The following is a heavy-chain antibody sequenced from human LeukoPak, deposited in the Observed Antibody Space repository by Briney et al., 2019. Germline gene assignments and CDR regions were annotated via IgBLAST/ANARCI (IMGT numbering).Heavy chain of an antibody. V-gene: IGHV3-64*01. CDR3: ARVNGGYGNSFDI. D-gene: IGHD5-12*01. Sequence: GGSLRLSCAASGFTFSDYPMHWVRQAPGKGLEYVSSITSRGGSTYYANSVQGRFTISRDNSKNTLYLQMGSLRPEDMAVYYCARVNGGYGNSFDIWGQGTMFTVSS. CDR1: GFTFSDYP. CDR2: ITSRGGST. J-gene: IGHJ3*02.